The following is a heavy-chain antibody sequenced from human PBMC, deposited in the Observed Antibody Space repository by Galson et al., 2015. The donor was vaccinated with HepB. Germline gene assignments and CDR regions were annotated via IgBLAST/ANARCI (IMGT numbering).Heavy chain of an antibody. D-gene: IGHD6-6*01. CDR3: ARQSSSSKTYNWFDT. V-gene: IGHV5-51*01. J-gene: IGHJ5*02. CDR1: GYSFTSHW. CDR2: IYPGDSET. Sequence: QSGAEVKKPGESLKISCKGSGYSFTSHWIGWVRQMPGKGLEWMGIIYPGDSETRYSPSFQGQVTISADKSISTAYLQWSSLKASDTAMYYCARQSSSSKTYNWFDTWGQGTLVTVSS.